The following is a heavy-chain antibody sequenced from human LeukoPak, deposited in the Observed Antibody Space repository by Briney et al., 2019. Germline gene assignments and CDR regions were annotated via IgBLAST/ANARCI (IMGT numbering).Heavy chain of an antibody. J-gene: IGHJ6*03. CDR3: AREVYGYYYMDV. V-gene: IGHV3-48*01. D-gene: IGHD3-10*01. CDR2: ISSSSSTI. CDR1: GFTFSSYS. Sequence: GGSLRLSCAASGFTFSSYSMNWVRQAPGKGLEWVSYISSSSSTIYYADSVKGRFTISRDNAKNSLYLQMNSLRAEDTAVYYCAREVYGYYYMDVWGKGTTVTVSS.